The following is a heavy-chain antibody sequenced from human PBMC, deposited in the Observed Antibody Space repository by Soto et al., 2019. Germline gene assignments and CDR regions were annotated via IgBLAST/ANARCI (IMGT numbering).Heavy chain of an antibody. D-gene: IGHD7-27*01. CDR3: ARANWYSDD. V-gene: IGHV4-59*11. CDR2: IYYTGST. CDR1: GGSINNHY. J-gene: IGHJ4*02. Sequence: SETLSLTCTVSGGSINNHYWSWIQQPPEKGLEWIGYIYYTGSTNYNPSLKSRVTMSVDTSKNQFSLNLTSLTAADTAIYYCARANWYSDDWGQGTLVTVS.